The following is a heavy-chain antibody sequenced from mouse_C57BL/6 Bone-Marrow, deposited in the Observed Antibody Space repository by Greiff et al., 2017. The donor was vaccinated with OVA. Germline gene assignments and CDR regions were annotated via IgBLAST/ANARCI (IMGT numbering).Heavy chain of an antibody. Sequence: EVTLVESGGGLVQSGRSLRLSCATSGFTFSDFYMEWVRQAPGTGLVWIASSRNKANDYTTEYSASVKGRFIVSRDTSQSILYLQMNALRAEDTAINYCAREALDWYVDVWGTGTTVTVSS. V-gene: IGHV7-1*01. CDR3: AREALDWYVDV. CDR2: SRNKANDYTT. CDR1: GFTFSDFY. J-gene: IGHJ1*03.